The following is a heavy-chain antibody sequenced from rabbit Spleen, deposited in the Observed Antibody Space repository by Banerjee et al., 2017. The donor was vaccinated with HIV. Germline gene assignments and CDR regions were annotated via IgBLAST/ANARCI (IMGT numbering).Heavy chain of an antibody. CDR1: GFSFSSDYF. CDR2: IYAGSSGST. D-gene: IGHD8-1*01. Sequence: QSLEESGGDLVKPGASLTLTCTASGFSFSSDYFMCWVRQAPGKGLEWIACIYAGSSGSTYYANWAKGRFTISKTSSTTVTLQMPSLTGADTATYFCARDTASSFSSYGMDLWGPGTLVTVS. V-gene: IGHV1S40*01. J-gene: IGHJ6*01. CDR3: ARDTASSFSSYGMDL.